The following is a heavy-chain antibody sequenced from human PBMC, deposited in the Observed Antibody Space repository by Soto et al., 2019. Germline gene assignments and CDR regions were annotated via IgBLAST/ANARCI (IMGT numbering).Heavy chain of an antibody. V-gene: IGHV3-30*03. CDR3: AGGWYFFDY. D-gene: IGHD6-19*01. CDR2: ISYDGSNT. Sequence: QVQLVESGGGVVQPGRSLRLSCAASGFTFSNYGMHWARQAPGKGLEWVAGISYDGSNTYYADSAKGRFTISRDNSKNTLYLQMNSLRTEDTAVYYCAGGWYFFDYCGQGTLVTVSP. CDR1: GFTFSNYG. J-gene: IGHJ4*02.